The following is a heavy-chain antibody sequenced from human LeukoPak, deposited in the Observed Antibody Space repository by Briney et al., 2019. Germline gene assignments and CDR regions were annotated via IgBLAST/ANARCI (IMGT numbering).Heavy chain of an antibody. CDR3: AKTLSSGWSGKYYFDY. D-gene: IGHD6-19*01. Sequence: GGSLRLSCAASGFTFSTYAISWVRQAPGKGLEWVSRISGNGDNTYYADSVKGRFTIYRDNSKSRLSLQMNSLRAEDTAVYYCAKTLSSGWSGKYYFDYWGQGTLVSVSS. CDR2: ISGNGDNT. CDR1: GFTFSTYA. J-gene: IGHJ4*02. V-gene: IGHV3-23*01.